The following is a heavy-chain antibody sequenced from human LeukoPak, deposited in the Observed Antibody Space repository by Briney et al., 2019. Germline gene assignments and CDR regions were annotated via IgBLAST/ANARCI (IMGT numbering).Heavy chain of an antibody. V-gene: IGHV3-23*01. D-gene: IGHD6-19*01. J-gene: IGHJ4*02. CDR2: ISGSGGST. CDR1: GFTFSSHA. CDR3: AKSRQLGIAVAGNYFDS. Sequence: GGFLRLSCAASGFTFSSHAMNWVRQAPGKGLEWVSGISGSGGSTYYAESVKGRFTISRDNSKNTLYLQMNSLRAEDTAVYYCAKSRQLGIAVAGNYFDSWGQGTLVTVSS.